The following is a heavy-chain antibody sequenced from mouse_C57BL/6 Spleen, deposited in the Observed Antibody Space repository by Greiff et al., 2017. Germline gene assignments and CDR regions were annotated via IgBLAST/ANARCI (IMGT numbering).Heavy chain of an antibody. V-gene: IGHV1-15*01. J-gene: IGHJ4*01. CDR2: IDPETGGT. D-gene: IGHD1-1*01. CDR1: GYTFTDYE. CDR3: TRIPITTVVAFYAMDY. Sequence: LVESGAELVRPGASVTLSCKASGYTFTDYEMHWVKQTPVHGLEWIGAIDPETGGTAYNQKFKGKAILTADKSSSTAYMELRSLTSEDSAVYYCTRIPITTVVAFYAMDYWGQGTSVTVSS.